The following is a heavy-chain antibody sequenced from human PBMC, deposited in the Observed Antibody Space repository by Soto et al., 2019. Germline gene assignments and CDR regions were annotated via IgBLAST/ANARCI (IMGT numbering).Heavy chain of an antibody. CDR1: GFTVSDYY. CDR2: ISSSSSYT. V-gene: IGHV3-11*06. Sequence: XECLSLSCAASGFTVSDYYVSWIRQAPGKGLEWVSYISSSSSYTNYADSVKGRFTISRDNAKNSLYLQMNSLRAEDTAVYYCASLRKRDGYNYFSWGQGTLVTVSS. D-gene: IGHD5-12*01. CDR3: ASLRKRDGYNYFS. J-gene: IGHJ4*02.